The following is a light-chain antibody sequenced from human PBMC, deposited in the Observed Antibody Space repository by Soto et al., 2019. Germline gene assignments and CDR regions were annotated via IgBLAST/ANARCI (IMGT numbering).Light chain of an antibody. CDR3: SSYAGSNNFV. J-gene: IGLJ1*01. Sequence: QSVLTQPASVSGSPGQSITISCTGTSSDVGGYNYVSWYQQHPGKAPKLMIYEVSKRPSGVPYRFSGSKSGNTASLTVSGLQAEDEADYYCSSYAGSNNFVFGSGTKVTVL. CDR2: EVS. CDR1: SSDVGGYNY. V-gene: IGLV2-8*01.